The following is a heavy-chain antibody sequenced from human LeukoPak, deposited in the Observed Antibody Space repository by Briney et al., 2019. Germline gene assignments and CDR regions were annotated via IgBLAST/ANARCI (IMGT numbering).Heavy chain of an antibody. CDR3: ARDFCSGGSCTNWFDP. D-gene: IGHD2-15*01. CDR2: INPNSGGT. CDR1: GYTFTGYY. J-gene: IGHJ5*02. V-gene: IGHV1-2*02. Sequence: ASVKVSCKASGYTFTGYYMHWVRRAPGQGLEWMGWINPNSGGTNYAQKFQGRVTMTRDTSISTAYMELSRLRSDDTAVYYCARDFCSGGSCTNWFDPWGQGTLVTVSS.